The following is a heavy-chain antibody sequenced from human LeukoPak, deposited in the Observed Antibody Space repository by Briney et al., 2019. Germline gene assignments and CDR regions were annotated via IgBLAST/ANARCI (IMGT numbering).Heavy chain of an antibody. Sequence: GGSLRLSCAASGFTFSSYSMNWVRQAPGKGLVWVSRINSDGSSTSYADSVKGRFTISRDNAKNTLYLQMNSLRPEDTAVYYCTRRAPSHDFDSWGQGTLVTVSS. CDR2: INSDGSST. V-gene: IGHV3-74*01. J-gene: IGHJ4*02. CDR3: TRRAPSHDFDS. CDR1: GFTFSSYS.